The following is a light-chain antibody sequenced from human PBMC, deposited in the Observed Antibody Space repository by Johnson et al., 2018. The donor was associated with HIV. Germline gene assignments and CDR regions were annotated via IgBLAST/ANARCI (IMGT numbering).Light chain of an antibody. CDR3: GTWDSSLSVYV. CDR2: ENN. CDR1: SSNIGDNY. V-gene: IGLV1-51*02. J-gene: IGLJ1*01. Sequence: QSVLTQPPSVSAAPGQKVTISCSGSSSNIGDNYVSWYQQLPGTAPKLLIYENNMRPSGIPDPFSGSKSGTSATLALTGLQPGDEADYYCGTWDSSLSVYVFGTGTKVTVL.